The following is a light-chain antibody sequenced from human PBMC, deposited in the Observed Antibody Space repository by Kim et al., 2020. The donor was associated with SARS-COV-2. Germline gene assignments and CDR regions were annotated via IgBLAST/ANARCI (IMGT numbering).Light chain of an antibody. CDR1: SLRSYY. V-gene: IGLV3-19*01. CDR2: GKN. J-gene: IGLJ2*01. CDR3: NSRDSSGNHYVV. Sequence: LGTTVRITCQGDSLRSYYASWYQQKPGQAPVLVIYGKNNRPSGIPDRFSGSSSGNTASLTITGAQAEDEADYYCNSRDSSGNHYVVFGGGTQLTVL.